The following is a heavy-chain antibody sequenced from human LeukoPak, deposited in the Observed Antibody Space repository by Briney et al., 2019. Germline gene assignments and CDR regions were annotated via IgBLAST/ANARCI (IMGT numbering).Heavy chain of an antibody. CDR2: ISSSSSYI. D-gene: IGHD3-3*01. J-gene: IGHJ4*02. V-gene: IGHV3-21*01. CDR3: AREGVTFWSGYPFDY. Sequence: GGSLRLSCAASGFTFSSYSMYWVRQAPGKGLEWVSSISSSSSYIYYAGSVKGRFTISRDNAKNSLYLQMNSLRAEDTAVYYCAREGVTFWSGYPFDYWGQGTLVTISS. CDR1: GFTFSSYS.